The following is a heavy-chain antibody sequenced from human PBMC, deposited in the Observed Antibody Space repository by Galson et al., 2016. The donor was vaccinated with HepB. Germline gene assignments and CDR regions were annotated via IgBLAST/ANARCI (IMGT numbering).Heavy chain of an antibody. Sequence: LRLSCAASGFTFSTHAMNWVRQAPGKGLEWVASISGSATNIYYADSVKGRFTISRDNAKDSLFLQMNSLTTEDTAVYYCARDGLYYDIAGYYYVGFFDLWGRGTLVTVSS. CDR1: GFTFSTHA. CDR2: ISGSATNI. CDR3: ARDGLYYDIAGYYYVGFFDL. D-gene: IGHD3-22*01. V-gene: IGHV3-21*01. J-gene: IGHJ2*01.